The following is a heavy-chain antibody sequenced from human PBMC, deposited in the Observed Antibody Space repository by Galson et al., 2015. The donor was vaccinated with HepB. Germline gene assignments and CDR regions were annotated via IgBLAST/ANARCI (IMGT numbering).Heavy chain of an antibody. CDR3: ARSGYSSGWPGDAFDI. J-gene: IGHJ3*02. V-gene: IGHV4-59*01. CDR2: IYYSGST. CDR1: GGSISSYY. D-gene: IGHD6-19*01. Sequence: ETLSLTCTVSGGSISSYYWSWIRQPPGKGLEWIGYIYYSGSTNYNPSLKSRVTISVDTSKNQFSLKLSSVTAADTAVYSCARSGYSSGWPGDAFDIWGQGTMVTVSS.